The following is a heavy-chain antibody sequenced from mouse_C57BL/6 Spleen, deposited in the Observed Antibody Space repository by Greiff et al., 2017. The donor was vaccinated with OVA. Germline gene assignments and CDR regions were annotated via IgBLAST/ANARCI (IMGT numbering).Heavy chain of an antibody. D-gene: IGHD3-3*01. CDR2: IDPSDSYT. CDR3: ARGRALYYFDD. V-gene: IGHV1-69*01. CDR1: GYTFTSYW. Sequence: QVQLQQPGAELVMPGASVKLSCKASGYTFTSYWMHWVKQRPGQGLEWIGEIDPSDSYTNYNQKFKGKSTLTVDKSSSTAYMRLSSLSSEDSAVYYCARGRALYYFDDWGQGTTLTVSS. J-gene: IGHJ2*01.